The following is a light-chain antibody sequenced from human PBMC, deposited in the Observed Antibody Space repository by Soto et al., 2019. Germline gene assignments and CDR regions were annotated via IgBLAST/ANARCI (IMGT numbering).Light chain of an antibody. CDR3: LQYNSHSWT. V-gene: IGKV1-5*03. J-gene: IGKJ1*01. Sequence: DIQMTQSPSTLSASVGDRVTITCRASQSISSWLAWYQHKPGKAPKLLIYKASSLESGVPSRFSGSGSGTVFPLTISTLQAEDFASYYCLQYNSHSWTFGQGTMVEIK. CDR1: QSISSW. CDR2: KAS.